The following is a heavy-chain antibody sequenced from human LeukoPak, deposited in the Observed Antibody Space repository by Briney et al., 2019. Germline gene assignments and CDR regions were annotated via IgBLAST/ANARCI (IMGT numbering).Heavy chain of an antibody. V-gene: IGHV3-23*01. J-gene: IGHJ6*02. CDR1: GFTFSNDA. Sequence: PGESLRLSCAASGFTFSNDAMTWVRQAPGKGLEWVSGISSSGVSTFYADSVRGRFTISRDNSKNTLYLQMNSLRADDTAVYYCAREQKVYYKYGLDVWGQGTTVTVSS. CDR2: ISSSGVST. CDR3: AREQKVYYKYGLDV.